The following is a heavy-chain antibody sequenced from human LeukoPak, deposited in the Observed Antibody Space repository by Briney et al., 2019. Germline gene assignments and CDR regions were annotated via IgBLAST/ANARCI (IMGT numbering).Heavy chain of an antibody. CDR3: ASLFGPDFDLTTVTS. V-gene: IGHV4-39*01. CDR2: IYYSGST. CDR1: GGSISSSSYY. J-gene: IGHJ4*02. Sequence: PSETLSLTCTVSGGSISSSSYYWGWIRQPPGKGLEWFRSIYYSGSTYYNPSLNSLVTISVDTSKNQFPLKLSLVTAADTADYFCASLFGPDFDLTTVTSWGQGSLVTV. D-gene: IGHD4-17*01.